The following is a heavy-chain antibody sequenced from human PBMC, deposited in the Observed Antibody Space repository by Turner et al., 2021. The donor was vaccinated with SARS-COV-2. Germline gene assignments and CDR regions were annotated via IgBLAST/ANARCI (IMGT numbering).Heavy chain of an antibody. J-gene: IGHJ4*02. V-gene: IGHV4-4*07. D-gene: IGHD5-12*01. CDR3: ARRYSGFDHGYFDY. Sequence: QVQLQESGPGLVKPSETLSLTCSVSGGSISSYYWSWIRQPAGKGLEWIGRIYTSGSAKYNPSLQSRVTRSVDTSKNQVSLKLSSVTAADTAVYYCARRYSGFDHGYFDYWGQGTLVTVSS. CDR1: GGSISSYY. CDR2: IYTSGSA.